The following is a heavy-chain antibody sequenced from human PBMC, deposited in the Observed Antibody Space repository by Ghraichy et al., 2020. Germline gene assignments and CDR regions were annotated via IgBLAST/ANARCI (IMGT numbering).Heavy chain of an antibody. Sequence: GGSLRLSCAASGFIFRSYWMSWVRQAPGKGLEWVANIKQDGSEKYYVDSVKGRFTISRDNAKNSLDLQMNSLRVEDTAVYYCSRDLSVGAFKGSDYWVQGTLVTVSS. D-gene: IGHD1-26*01. V-gene: IGHV3-7*03. J-gene: IGHJ4*02. CDR2: IKQDGSEK. CDR3: SRDLSVGAFKGSDY. CDR1: GFIFRSYW.